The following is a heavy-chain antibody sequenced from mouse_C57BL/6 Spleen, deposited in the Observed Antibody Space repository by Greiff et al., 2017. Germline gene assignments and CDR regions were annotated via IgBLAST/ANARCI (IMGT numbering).Heavy chain of an antibody. CDR3: ARGETGTKDY. V-gene: IGHV1-52*01. J-gene: IGHJ2*01. D-gene: IGHD4-1*01. Sequence: QVQLQQPGAELVRPGSSVKLSCKASGYTFTSYWMHWVKQRPIQGLEWIGNIDPSDSETHYNQKFKDKDTLTVDKSSSTAYLQLSSLTSEDAAVYYYARGETGTKDYWGQGTTLTVSS. CDR1: GYTFTSYW. CDR2: IDPSDSET.